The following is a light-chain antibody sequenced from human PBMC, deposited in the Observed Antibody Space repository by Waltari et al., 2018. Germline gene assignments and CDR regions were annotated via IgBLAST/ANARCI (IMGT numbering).Light chain of an antibody. CDR2: AAS. CDR3: QNRERLPAK. J-gene: IGKJ1*01. V-gene: IGKV3-20*01. CDR1: HSISKY. Sequence: ELELTQSPGNLTLSPGERATLSCRASHSISKYLAWYQQRPGQAPRLVIYAASTMATGIPDRFSGSGFVTDFSLTISRLEPEDFAVDYCQNRERLPAKFGQGTKVEIK.